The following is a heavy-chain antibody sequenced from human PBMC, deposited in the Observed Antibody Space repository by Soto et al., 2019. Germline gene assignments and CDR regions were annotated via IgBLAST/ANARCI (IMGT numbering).Heavy chain of an antibody. CDR3: ARGSYGSGSYHFDY. V-gene: IGHV1-8*01. D-gene: IGHD3-10*01. Sequence: GASVKVSCKASGYTFTSYDINLVRQATGQGLEWMGWMNPNSGNTGYAQKFQGRVTMTRNTSISTAYMELSSLRSEDTAVYYCARGSYGSGSYHFDYWGQGTLVTVSS. CDR2: MNPNSGNT. J-gene: IGHJ4*02. CDR1: GYTFTSYD.